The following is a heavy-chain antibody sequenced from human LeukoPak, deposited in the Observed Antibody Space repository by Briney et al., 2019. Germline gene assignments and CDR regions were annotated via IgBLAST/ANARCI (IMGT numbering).Heavy chain of an antibody. V-gene: IGHV4-59*01. J-gene: IGHJ6*02. Sequence: SETLSLTCTVSGGSLSSYCRGWIRQPPGKGLEWIGYIYYSGRTNYNPSLKSRVTISVDTSKNQFSLKLTSVTAADTAVYYCARDGRDGYNYPSQYYYAMHVCGQGPAVPVSS. CDR3: ARDGRDGYNYPSQYYYAMHV. CDR2: IYYSGRT. D-gene: IGHD5-24*01. CDR1: GGSLSSYC.